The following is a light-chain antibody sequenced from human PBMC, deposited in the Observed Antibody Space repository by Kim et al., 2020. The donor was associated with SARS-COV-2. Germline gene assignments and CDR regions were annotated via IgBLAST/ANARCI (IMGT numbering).Light chain of an antibody. Sequence: QVRRATHTCRPRSSVSRNLAWYQQKPGQAPRLISYGASTRATGIPARFSGSGSGTEFTLTISSLQSEDLAVYYCQQYNNRPPITFGQGTRLEIK. J-gene: IGKJ5*01. V-gene: IGKV3-15*01. CDR3: QQYNNRPPIT. CDR2: GAS. CDR1: SSVSRN.